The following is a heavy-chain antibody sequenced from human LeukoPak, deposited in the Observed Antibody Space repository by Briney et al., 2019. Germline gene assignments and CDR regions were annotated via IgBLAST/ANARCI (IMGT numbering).Heavy chain of an antibody. J-gene: IGHJ5*02. Sequence: ASVKVSCKASGYTFTGYYMRWVRQAPGQGLEWMGWINPNSGGTNYAQKFQGRVTTTRDTSISTAYMELSRLRSDDTAVYYCARGYYYYDSSGYYLWGQGTLVTVSS. D-gene: IGHD3-22*01. CDR3: ARGYYYYDSSGYYL. CDR2: INPNSGGT. V-gene: IGHV1-2*02. CDR1: GYTFTGYY.